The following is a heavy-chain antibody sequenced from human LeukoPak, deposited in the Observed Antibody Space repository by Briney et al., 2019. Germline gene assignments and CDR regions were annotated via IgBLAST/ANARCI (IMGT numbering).Heavy chain of an antibody. J-gene: IGHJ4*02. CDR2: IIPIFGTA. CDR1: GGTFSSYA. Sequence: ASVKVSCKASGGTFSSYAISWVRQAPGQGLEWMGGIIPIFGTANYAQKFQGRVTITADESTSTAYMELSSLRSEDTAVYYCAREGGLDGYNXYFDYXXQGTLVTVSS. CDR3: AREGGLDGYNXYFDY. V-gene: IGHV1-69*13. D-gene: IGHD5-24*01.